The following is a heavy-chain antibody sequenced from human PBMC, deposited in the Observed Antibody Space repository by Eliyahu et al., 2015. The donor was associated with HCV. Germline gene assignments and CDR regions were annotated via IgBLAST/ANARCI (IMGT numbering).Heavy chain of an antibody. J-gene: IGHJ3*02. V-gene: IGHV3-7*03. Sequence: EVRLVESGGGLVQPGGSLRLSCAASGFTFSXYWMSWVRQAPGKGPEWMANIRQDGNEKYYLDSVKGRFTISRDNAKKSLYLQMNSLRAEDTAVYYCARDSSWVGATGASDIWGQGTMVTVSS. CDR3: ARDSSWVGATGASDI. CDR1: GFTFSXYW. CDR2: IRQDGNEK. D-gene: IGHD1-26*01.